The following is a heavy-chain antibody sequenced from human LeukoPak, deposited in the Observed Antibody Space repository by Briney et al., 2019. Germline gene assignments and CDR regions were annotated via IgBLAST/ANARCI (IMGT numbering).Heavy chain of an antibody. J-gene: IGHJ4*02. CDR3: ASLDYGDSG. CDR2: IDPIVSYT. Sequence: GEALKISCKGSGFSFSSVSISWGRPMPRKGLEWRGRIDPIVSYTNYGPSFQGHVTISADKSISTAYLQWSSLKASDTALYYCASLDYGDSGWGQGTLVTVSS. CDR1: GFSFSSVS. D-gene: IGHD4-17*01. V-gene: IGHV5-10-1*01.